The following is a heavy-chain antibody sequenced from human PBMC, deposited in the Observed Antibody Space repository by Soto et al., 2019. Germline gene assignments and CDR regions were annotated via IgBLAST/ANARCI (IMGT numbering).Heavy chain of an antibody. J-gene: IGHJ4*02. V-gene: IGHV3-23*01. Sequence: EVQLLESGGGLVQPGGSLRLSCAASGCTFSSYAMSWVRQAPGKGLEWVSAISGSGGSTYYADSVKGRFTISRDNSKNTLYLQMNSLRAEDTAVYYCANMAHMYYDFWSGYFDYWGQGTLVTVSS. CDR2: ISGSGGST. CDR3: ANMAHMYYDFWSGYFDY. D-gene: IGHD3-3*01. CDR1: GCTFSSYA.